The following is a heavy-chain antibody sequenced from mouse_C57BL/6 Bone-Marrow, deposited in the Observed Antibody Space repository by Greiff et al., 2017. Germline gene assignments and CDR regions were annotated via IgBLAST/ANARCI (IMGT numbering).Heavy chain of an antibody. V-gene: IGHV1-69*01. D-gene: IGHD2-10*01. CDR3: AGEKPYCWYFDV. Sequence: QVQLQPSGAELVMPGASVQLSCKASGYTFTSFWTHWVKQRPGQGLEWIGEIDPSASYTNSNQKFKGKSTLTVDNSSNTADMQHGSLTSEDSTVYYCAGEKPYCWYFDVWGTRTKVTVSP. CDR1: GYTFTSFW. CDR2: IDPSASYT. J-gene: IGHJ1*03.